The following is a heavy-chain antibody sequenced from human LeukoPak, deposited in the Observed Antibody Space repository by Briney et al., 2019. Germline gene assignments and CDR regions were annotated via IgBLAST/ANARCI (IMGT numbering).Heavy chain of an antibody. CDR2: ISSSGSTI. V-gene: IGHV3-11*01. Sequence: GGSLRLSCAASGFTFSDYYMSWIRQAPGKGLEWVSYISSSGSTIYYADSVKGRFTISRDNAKNSLYLQMNSLRAEDTAVYYCARGSGDTYYDFWSGYYPKHYFDYWGQGTLVTVSS. D-gene: IGHD3-3*01. CDR3: ARGSGDTYYDFWSGYYPKHYFDY. CDR1: GFTFSDYY. J-gene: IGHJ4*02.